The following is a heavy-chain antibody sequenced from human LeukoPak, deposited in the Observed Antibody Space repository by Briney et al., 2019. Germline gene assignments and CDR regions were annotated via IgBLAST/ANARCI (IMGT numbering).Heavy chain of an antibody. Sequence: SETLSLTCTVSGVSISSYYWSWIRQPPGKGLEWIGYIYYSGSSNYNPSLKSRVTISVDTSKNQVSLKLSSVTAADTAVYYCARALAVAAHGGFDLWGRGTLVTVSS. CDR1: GVSISSYY. CDR3: ARALAVAAHGGFDL. CDR2: IYYSGSS. V-gene: IGHV4-59*01. D-gene: IGHD6-19*01. J-gene: IGHJ2*01.